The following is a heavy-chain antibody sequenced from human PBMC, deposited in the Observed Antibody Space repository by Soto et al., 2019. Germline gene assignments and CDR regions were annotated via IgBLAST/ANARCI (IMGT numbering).Heavy chain of an antibody. D-gene: IGHD2-15*01. CDR1: GGSVSSGSYY. CDR3: ARDSGFPPFFDY. V-gene: IGHV4-61*01. CDR2: IYYSGST. Sequence: TSETLSLTCTVSGGSVSSGSYYWSWIRQPPGKGLEWIGYIYYSGSTNYNPSLKSRVTISVDTSKNQFSLKLSSVTAADTAVYYCARDSGFPPFFDYWGQGTLVTVSS. J-gene: IGHJ4*02.